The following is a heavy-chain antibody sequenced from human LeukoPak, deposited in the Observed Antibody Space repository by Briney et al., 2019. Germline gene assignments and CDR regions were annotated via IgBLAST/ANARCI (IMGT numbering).Heavy chain of an antibody. V-gene: IGHV1-69*04. Sequence: ASVKVSCKASGGTFSSYAISWVRQAPGQGLEWMGRIIPILGIANYAQKFQGRVTITADKSTSTAYMELSSLRSEDTAVYYCAREPSCGGDCYRPFDYWGQGTLVTVSS. D-gene: IGHD2-21*02. CDR3: AREPSCGGDCYRPFDY. CDR2: IIPILGIA. J-gene: IGHJ4*02. CDR1: GGTFSSYA.